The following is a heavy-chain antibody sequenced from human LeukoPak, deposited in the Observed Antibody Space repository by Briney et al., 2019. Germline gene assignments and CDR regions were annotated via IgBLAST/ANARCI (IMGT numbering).Heavy chain of an antibody. D-gene: IGHD3-10*01. J-gene: IGHJ4*02. CDR2: LYSGGST. Sequence: HSGGSLRLSCAASGFTFDDYGMSWVRQAPGKGLEWVSVLYSGGSTYYADSVKGRFTISRDNSKNTLYLQMNSLRAEDTAVYYCARDFLWFGDLNFGYWGQGTLVTVSS. CDR3: ARDFLWFGDLNFGY. V-gene: IGHV3-53*01. CDR1: GFTFDDYG.